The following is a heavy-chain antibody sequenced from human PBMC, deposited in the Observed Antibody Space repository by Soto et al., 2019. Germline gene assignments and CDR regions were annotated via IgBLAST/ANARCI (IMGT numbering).Heavy chain of an antibody. CDR1: GFTFSNSG. J-gene: IGHJ6*02. CDR2: LAYDGSEK. V-gene: IGHV3-30*03. Sequence: QVQLVESGGGVVQPGGSLRLSCAGSGFTFSNSGMHWVRQDPGKGLEWVAVLAYDGSEKYYADSVKGRFTISRDNSKNTLYLQMNSLRVEDTAVYYCVRFFDYYGMDVWGQGTTVTVSS. CDR3: VRFFDYYGMDV. D-gene: IGHD3-3*01.